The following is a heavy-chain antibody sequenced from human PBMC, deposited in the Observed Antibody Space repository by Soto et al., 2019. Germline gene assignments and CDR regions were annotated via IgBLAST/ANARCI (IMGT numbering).Heavy chain of an antibody. D-gene: IGHD3-22*01. CDR2: IYYTGST. V-gene: IGHV4-30-4*01. J-gene: IGHJ5*02. Sequence: PSETLSLTFTVSGGSISSIDYYWNWIRQPPGKGLELIGYIYYTGSTNYNPSLKSRVTISADTSKNQISLKLSSVTAADTAVYYCAREDTGGGYYDSSTPAWLDXWGQGTLVTVS. CDR3: AREDTGGGYYDSSTPAWLDX. CDR1: GGSISSIDYY.